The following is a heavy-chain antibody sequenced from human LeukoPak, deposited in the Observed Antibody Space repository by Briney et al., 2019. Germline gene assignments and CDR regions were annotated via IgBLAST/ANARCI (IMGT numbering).Heavy chain of an antibody. CDR1: GGSISSYY. V-gene: IGHV4-59*01. D-gene: IGHD5-18*01. CDR2: IYYSGST. CDR3: ARADTAMVRDAFDI. Sequence: SETLSLTCTVSGGSISSYYWSWIRQPPGKGLEWIGYIYYSGSTNYSPPLKSRVTISVDTSKNQFSLKLSSVTAADTAVYYCARADTAMVRDAFDIWGQGTMVTVSS. J-gene: IGHJ3*02.